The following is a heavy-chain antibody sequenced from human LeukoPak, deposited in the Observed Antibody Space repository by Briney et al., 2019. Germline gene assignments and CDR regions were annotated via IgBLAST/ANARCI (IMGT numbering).Heavy chain of an antibody. D-gene: IGHD3-22*01. Sequence: GRSLRLSCAASGFTFSSYAMHWVRQAPGKGLEWVAVISYDGSNKYYADSVKGRFTISRDNSKNTLYLQMNSLRAEDTAVYYCARGYYDSSGYYPESHFDYWGQGTLVTVSS. CDR1: GFTFSSYA. J-gene: IGHJ4*02. V-gene: IGHV3-30-3*01. CDR2: ISYDGSNK. CDR3: ARGYYDSSGYYPESHFDY.